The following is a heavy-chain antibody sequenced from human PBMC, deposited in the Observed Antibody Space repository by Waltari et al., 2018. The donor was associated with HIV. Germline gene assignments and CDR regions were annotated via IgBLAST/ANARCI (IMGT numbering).Heavy chain of an antibody. Sequence: QVQLVQSGAEVKKPGASVKVSFKASGYTFTSYDINWVRQATGQGLEWMGWMNTKSCNTGDAQKCQGRVTMTRNTSISPADMELSSLRSEDTAVYYCARGYVGSSGWKPVDYWGQGTLVTVSS. V-gene: IGHV1-8*01. CDR1: GYTFTSYD. CDR2: MNTKSCNT. CDR3: ARGYVGSSGWKPVDY. J-gene: IGHJ4*02. D-gene: IGHD6-19*01.